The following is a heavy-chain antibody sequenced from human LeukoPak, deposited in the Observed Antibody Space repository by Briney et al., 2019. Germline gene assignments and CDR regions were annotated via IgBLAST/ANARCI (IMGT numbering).Heavy chain of an antibody. CDR2: INHSGST. J-gene: IGHJ4*02. D-gene: IGHD3-10*01. CDR3: AREISWLLWFGEKQVYLDY. CDR1: GGSFSGYY. Sequence: PSETLSLTCAVYGGSFSGYYWSWIRQPPGKGLEWIGEINHSGSTNYNPSLKSRVTISVDTSKNQFSLKLSSVTAADTAVYYCAREISWLLWFGEKQVYLDYWGQGTLVTVSS. V-gene: IGHV4-34*01.